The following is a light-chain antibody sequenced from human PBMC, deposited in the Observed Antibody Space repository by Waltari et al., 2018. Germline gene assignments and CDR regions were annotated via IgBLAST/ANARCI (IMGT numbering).Light chain of an antibody. CDR1: QSVRGS. J-gene: IGKJ1*01. V-gene: IGKV3-20*01. CDR2: GAS. CDR3: RHYVRLPAT. Sequence: EIVLTQSPGTLSLSPGERATLSCRASQSVRGSLAWYQQKAGQAPRLLIYGASSRATGSPDRFSGSGSGTDFSLTISRLEPEDFAVYYCRHYVRLPATFGQGTKVEI.